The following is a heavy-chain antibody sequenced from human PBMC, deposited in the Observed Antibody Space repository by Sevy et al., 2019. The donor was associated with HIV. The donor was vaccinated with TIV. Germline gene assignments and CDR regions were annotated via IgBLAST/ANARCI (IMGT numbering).Heavy chain of an antibody. CDR2: INHSGST. Sequence: SETLSLTCAVYGGSFSGYYWSWIRQPPGKGLEWIGEINHSGSTNYNPSLKSRVTISVDTSTNQFSLKLSSVTAADTAVYYCARGLSSSSRFYYYYGMDVWGQGTTVTVSS. D-gene: IGHD6-6*01. J-gene: IGHJ6*02. V-gene: IGHV4-34*01. CDR1: GGSFSGYY. CDR3: ARGLSSSSRFYYYYGMDV.